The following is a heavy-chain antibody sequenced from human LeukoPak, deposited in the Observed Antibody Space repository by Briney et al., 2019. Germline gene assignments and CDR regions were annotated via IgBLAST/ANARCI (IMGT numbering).Heavy chain of an antibody. CDR2: IYYSGST. CDR1: GGSISSGDYY. Sequence: SETLSLTCTVSGGSISSGDYYWSWIRQPPGKGLEWIGYIYYSGSTYYNPSLKSRVTISVDTSKNQFSLKLSSVTAADTAVYYCASSPGSSGYDCWFGPWGQGTLVTVSS. V-gene: IGHV4-30-4*01. D-gene: IGHD5-12*01. CDR3: ASSPGSSGYDCWFGP. J-gene: IGHJ5*02.